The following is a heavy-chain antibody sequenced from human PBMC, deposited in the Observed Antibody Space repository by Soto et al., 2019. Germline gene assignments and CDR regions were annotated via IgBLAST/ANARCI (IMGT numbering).Heavy chain of an antibody. J-gene: IGHJ4*02. CDR1: GFSFSTYG. D-gene: IGHD6-13*01. Sequence: QVQLVESGGGVVQPGRSLKLSCAASGFSFSTYGFHWVRQAPGKGPEWVAVIWFDGSKKYYADSVEGRFTISRDNSKNTLFLQMNTLREEDTAVYYCARDPASVGYHFDLWGQGTLVTVSS. CDR2: IWFDGSKK. CDR3: ARDPASVGYHFDL. V-gene: IGHV3-33*01.